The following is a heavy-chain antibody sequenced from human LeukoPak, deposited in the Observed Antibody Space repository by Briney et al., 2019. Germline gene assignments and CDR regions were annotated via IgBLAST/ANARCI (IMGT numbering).Heavy chain of an antibody. V-gene: IGHV1-2*06. CDR2: INPNSGGT. D-gene: IGHD3-10*01. CDR1: GYTFTGYY. CDR3: ARDSYGSGSFSLRY. J-gene: IGHJ4*02. Sequence: ASVKVSCKASGYTFTGYYMHWVRQAPGQGLEWMGRINPNSGGTNYAQKFQGRVTMTRDTSISTAYMKLSRLRSDDTAVYYCARDSYGSGSFSLRYWGQGTLVTVSS.